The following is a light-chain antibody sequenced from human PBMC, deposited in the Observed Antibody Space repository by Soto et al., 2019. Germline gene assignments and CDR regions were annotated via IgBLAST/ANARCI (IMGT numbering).Light chain of an antibody. CDR2: DAS. CDR3: HQFSNSPLT. CDR1: QSVSSN. V-gene: IGKV3-15*01. Sequence: EIVMTQSPATLSLSPGERATLSCRASQSVSSNLAWYQQKPGQAPRHLIYDASTRGTGIPARLSGSGSWTEFTLTISSLQPEDFAVYYCHQFSNSPLTFGGGTKVEIK. J-gene: IGKJ4*01.